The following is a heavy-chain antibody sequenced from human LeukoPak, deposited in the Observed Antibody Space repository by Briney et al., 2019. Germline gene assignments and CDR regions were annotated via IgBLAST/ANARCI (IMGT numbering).Heavy chain of an antibody. CDR1: GYTFTSYY. D-gene: IGHD3-22*01. J-gene: IGHJ4*02. CDR3: ARDTRYYDSSGPADY. V-gene: IGHV1-46*01. CDR2: INPSGGST. Sequence: ASVKVSCKAPGYTFTSYYMHWVRQAPGQGLEWMGIINPSGGSTSYAQKFQGRVTMTRDMSTSTVYMELSSLRSEDTAVYYCARDTRYYDSSGPADYWGQGTLVTVSS.